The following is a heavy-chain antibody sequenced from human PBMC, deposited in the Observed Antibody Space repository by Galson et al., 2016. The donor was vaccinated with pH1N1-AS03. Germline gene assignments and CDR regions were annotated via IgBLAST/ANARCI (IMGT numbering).Heavy chain of an antibody. CDR3: ARDRHYYDYIWGTHRYDWYFDL. D-gene: IGHD3-16*02. Sequence: SLRLSCAASGFTFSSYAIHWVRQAPGKGLDWVAVIWHDGNTQYYADSVKGRFIISRDNSKSTVSLQMNSLRAEDTAVYYCARDRHYYDYIWGTHRYDWYFDLWGRGTLVTVSS. CDR2: IWHDGNTQ. V-gene: IGHV3-33*01. J-gene: IGHJ2*01. CDR1: GFTFSSYA.